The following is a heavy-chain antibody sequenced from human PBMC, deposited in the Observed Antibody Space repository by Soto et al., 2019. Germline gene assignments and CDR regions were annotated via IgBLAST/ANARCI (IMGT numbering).Heavy chain of an antibody. J-gene: IGHJ4*02. Sequence: EVQLVESGGGLVKPGGSLRLSCAASGFTFSSYSMNWVRQAPGKGLEWVSSISSSSSYIYYADSVKGRFTISRDNAKNSLYLQMNSLRAEDTAVYYCARDYMVRGVQPMPTDNWGQGTLVTVSS. CDR1: GFTFSSYS. D-gene: IGHD3-10*01. CDR2: ISSSSSYI. CDR3: ARDYMVRGVQPMPTDN. V-gene: IGHV3-21*01.